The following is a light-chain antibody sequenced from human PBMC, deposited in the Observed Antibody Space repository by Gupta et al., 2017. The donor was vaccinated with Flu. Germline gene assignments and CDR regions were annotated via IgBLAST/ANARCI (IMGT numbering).Light chain of an antibody. Sequence: SPSTPASPGGDRITIPGQASQRISNWLAWYQQRPGKAPKLLIYKTSCLQSGVPSRCSGRGSETEFTLTSSSLQPDDFATYYRQQDITYLTFGQGTKVEIK. CDR3: QQDITYLT. V-gene: IGKV1-5*03. CDR2: KTS. CDR1: QRISNW. J-gene: IGKJ1*01.